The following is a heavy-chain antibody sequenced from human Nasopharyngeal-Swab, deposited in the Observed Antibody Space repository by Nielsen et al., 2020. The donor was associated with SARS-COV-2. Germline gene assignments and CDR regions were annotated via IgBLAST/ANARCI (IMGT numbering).Heavy chain of an antibody. Sequence: SRAASGFTFSDYYMSWIRQAPGKGLEWVSYISSSGSTIYYADSVKGRFTISRDNAKNSLYLQMNSLRAEETAVYYCARYCGGDCYSLNYSYGMDVWGQGTTVTVSS. V-gene: IGHV3-11*01. CDR1: GFTFSDYY. CDR2: ISSSGSTI. D-gene: IGHD2-21*02. J-gene: IGHJ6*02. CDR3: ARYCGGDCYSLNYSYGMDV.